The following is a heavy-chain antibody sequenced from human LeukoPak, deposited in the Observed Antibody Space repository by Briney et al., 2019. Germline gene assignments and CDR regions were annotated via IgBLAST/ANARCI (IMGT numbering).Heavy chain of an antibody. J-gene: IGHJ5*02. Sequence: PSETLSLTCTVSGGSISSYYWSWIRQPPGKGLEWIGYIYYSGSTNYNPSLKSRVTMSVDTSKNQFSLKLSSVTAADTAVYYCARTVSISRNWFDPWGQGTLVTVSS. D-gene: IGHD3-9*01. V-gene: IGHV4-59*01. CDR3: ARTVSISRNWFDP. CDR1: GGSISSYY. CDR2: IYYSGST.